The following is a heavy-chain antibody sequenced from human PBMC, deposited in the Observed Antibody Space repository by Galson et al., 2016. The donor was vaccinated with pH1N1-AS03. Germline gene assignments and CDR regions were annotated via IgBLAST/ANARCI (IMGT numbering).Heavy chain of an antibody. CDR2: IYHSGST. CDR3: ARGRGGYGLDV. J-gene: IGHJ6*02. Sequence: LSLTCAVSGGSISSSGVYSWSWIRQPPGKGLEWIGNIYHSGSTNYSPSLKSRVTISIDRSQNQFSLKLSSVTAADTAVYYCARGRGGYGLDVWGQGTTVTVSS. V-gene: IGHV4-30-2*01. CDR1: GGSISSSGVYS.